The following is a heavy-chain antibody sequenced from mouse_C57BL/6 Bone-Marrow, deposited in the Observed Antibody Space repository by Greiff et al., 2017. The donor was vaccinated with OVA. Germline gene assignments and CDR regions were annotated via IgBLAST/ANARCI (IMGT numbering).Heavy chain of an antibody. CDR1: GYTFTSYG. CDR2: IYPRIGNT. Sequence: QVQLQQSGAELARPGASVKLSCKASGYTFTSYGISWVKQRPGQGLEWIGEIYPRIGNTYYNEKFKGKATLTADKSCSTADMELRSMTSEDSAVYFCARTTTVVPFYAMDYWGQGTSVTVSS. D-gene: IGHD1-1*01. CDR3: ARTTTVVPFYAMDY. V-gene: IGHV1-81*01. J-gene: IGHJ4*01.